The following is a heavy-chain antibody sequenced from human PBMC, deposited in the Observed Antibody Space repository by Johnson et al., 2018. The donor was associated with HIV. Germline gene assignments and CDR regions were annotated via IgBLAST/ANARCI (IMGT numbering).Heavy chain of an antibody. J-gene: IGHJ3*02. CDR2: ISSSGSTI. Sequence: QVQLVESGGGLVQPGGSLRLSCAASGFTFSDYYMSWIRQAPGKGLEWVSYISSSGSTIYYADSVKGRFTISRDNSKNTLYLQMNSLRAEDTAVYYCAREWYGVRGVNDAFDIWGQGTMVTVSS. V-gene: IGHV3-11*04. D-gene: IGHD3-10*01. CDR3: AREWYGVRGVNDAFDI. CDR1: GFTFSDYY.